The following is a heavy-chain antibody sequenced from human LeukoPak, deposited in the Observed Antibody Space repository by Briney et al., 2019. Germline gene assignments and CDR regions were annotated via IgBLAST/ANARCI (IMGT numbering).Heavy chain of an antibody. Sequence: ASVKVSCKASGYTFTVYYMHWVRQAPGQGLEWMGWINPNSGGTNYTQKFQGRVTITRDTSISTAYMELSRLRSDDTAVYYCARPLLPYCSGGSCYSAWQHWGQGTLVTVSS. D-gene: IGHD2-15*01. CDR1: GYTFTVYY. CDR2: INPNSGGT. CDR3: ARPLLPYCSGGSCYSAWQH. V-gene: IGHV1-2*02. J-gene: IGHJ1*01.